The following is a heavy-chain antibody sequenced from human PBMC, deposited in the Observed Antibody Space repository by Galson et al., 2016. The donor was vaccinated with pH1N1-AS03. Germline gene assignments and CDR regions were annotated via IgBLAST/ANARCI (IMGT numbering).Heavy chain of an antibody. J-gene: IGHJ4*02. D-gene: IGHD6-13*01. CDR1: GGSISSHY. CDR3: ARPRGESSSWYPFDH. V-gene: IGHV4-59*08. Sequence: ETMSLTCNVSGGSISSHYWSWIRQPLRKRLEWIGYIYYSGSTKYNPSLKGRVTISVDTSKTQFSLKLTSVTAADTAVYYCARPRGESSSWYPFDHWGQGTLVTVSA. CDR2: IYYSGST.